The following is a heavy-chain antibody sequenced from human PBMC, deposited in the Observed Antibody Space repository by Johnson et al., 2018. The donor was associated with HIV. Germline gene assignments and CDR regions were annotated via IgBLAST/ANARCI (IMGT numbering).Heavy chain of an antibody. CDR2: IKQDGSEK. Sequence: VQLVESGGGVVQPGRSLRLSCAASGFTFSSYAMHWVRQAPGNGLEWVANIKQDGSEKYYVDSVKGRFPISRDNAKNSLYLQMNSLRDEDTSVYYCTVWRWGWSGQEPFDVWGPGTMVTVSS. CDR1: GFTFSSYA. J-gene: IGHJ3*01. D-gene: IGHD3-3*01. V-gene: IGHV3-7*01. CDR3: TVWRWGWSGQEPFDV.